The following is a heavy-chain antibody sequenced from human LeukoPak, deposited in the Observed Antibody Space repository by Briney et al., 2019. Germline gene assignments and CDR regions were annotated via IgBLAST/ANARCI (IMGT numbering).Heavy chain of an antibody. Sequence: ASVKVSCKASGYTFTGYYMHWVRQAPGQGLEWMGWINPNSGGTNYAQKFQGRVTMTRDTSISTAYMDLSRLRSDDTAVYYCARGSSGWYYFDYWGQGTLVTVSS. J-gene: IGHJ4*02. V-gene: IGHV1-2*02. CDR2: INPNSGGT. CDR1: GYTFTGYY. D-gene: IGHD6-19*01. CDR3: ARGSSGWYYFDY.